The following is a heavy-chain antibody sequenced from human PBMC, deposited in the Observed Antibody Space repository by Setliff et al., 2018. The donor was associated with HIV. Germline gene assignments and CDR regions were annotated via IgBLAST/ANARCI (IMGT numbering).Heavy chain of an antibody. D-gene: IGHD5-18*01. CDR2: IIPYNGHT. V-gene: IGHV1-18*01. CDR3: AGGAYSYGWDYYNYGMDV. J-gene: IGHJ6*02. Sequence: ASVKVSCKASGGTFSSYGISWVRQAPGQGLEWIGGIIPYNGHTNYAQKVQGRVTMTRDTFTSTAYMELRSLRSDDTAVYYCAGGAYSYGWDYYNYGMDVWGQGTTVTVSS. CDR1: GGTFSSYG.